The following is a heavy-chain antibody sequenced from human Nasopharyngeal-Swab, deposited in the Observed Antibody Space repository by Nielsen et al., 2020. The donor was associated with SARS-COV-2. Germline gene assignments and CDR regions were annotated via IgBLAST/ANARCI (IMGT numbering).Heavy chain of an antibody. CDR2: INSDGSST. V-gene: IGHV3-74*01. D-gene: IGHD4-11*01. J-gene: IGHJ4*02. CDR3: ARAGAGNYGDYFDY. Sequence: WIRQPPGKGLVWVSRINSDGSSTSYADSVKGRFTISRDNAKNTLYLQMNSLRAEDTAVYYCARAGAGNYGDYFDYWGQGTLVTVSS.